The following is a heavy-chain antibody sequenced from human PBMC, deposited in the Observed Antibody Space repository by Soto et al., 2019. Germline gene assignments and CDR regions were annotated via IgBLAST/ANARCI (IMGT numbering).Heavy chain of an antibody. Sequence: SETLSLTCAVYGGSFSGYYWSWIRQPPGKGLEWIGEINHSGSTNYNPSLKSRVTISVDTSKNQFSLKLSSVTAADTAVYYCARAGEPARGNDVCGQGTRVTVAS. CDR1: GGSFSGYY. D-gene: IGHD1-26*01. CDR2: INHSGST. CDR3: ARAGEPARGNDV. J-gene: IGHJ4*02. V-gene: IGHV4-34*01.